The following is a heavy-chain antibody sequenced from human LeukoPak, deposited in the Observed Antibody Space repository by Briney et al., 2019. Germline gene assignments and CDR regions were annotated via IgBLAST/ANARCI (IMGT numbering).Heavy chain of an antibody. V-gene: IGHV4-59*01. CDR1: GGSISNYY. D-gene: IGHD1-26*01. J-gene: IGHJ4*02. CDR2: IYYSGST. CDR3: ARGVGATDY. Sequence: SETLSLTCTVSGGSISNYYWSWIRQPPGKGLEWIGYIYYSGSTNYNPSLKSRVTISVDTSKNQFSLKLSSVTAADTAVYYCARGVGATDYWGQGTLVTVSS.